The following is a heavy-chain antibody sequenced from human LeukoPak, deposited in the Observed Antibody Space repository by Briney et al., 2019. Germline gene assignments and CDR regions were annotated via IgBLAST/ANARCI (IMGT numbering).Heavy chain of an antibody. CDR2: ISGSGGIT. D-gene: IGHD3-22*01. J-gene: IGHJ4*02. CDR3: AKDPTDFDSSGQTYFDY. Sequence: GGSLRLSCAASGFTFSNYGMSWVRQAPGKGLEWVSGISGSGGITHYADSVRGRFTISRDNSKNTLYLQMNSLRAEDTAVYYCAKDPTDFDSSGQTYFDYWGQGSLVTVSS. V-gene: IGHV3-23*01. CDR1: GFTFSNYG.